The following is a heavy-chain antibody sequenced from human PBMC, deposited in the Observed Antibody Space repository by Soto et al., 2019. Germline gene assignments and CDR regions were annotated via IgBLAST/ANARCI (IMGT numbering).Heavy chain of an antibody. V-gene: IGHV4-59*01. J-gene: IGHJ6*03. Sequence: PSETLSLTCTVSGGSISSYHWTWIRQPPGKGLEWIGDIYNSGSTNYNPSLKSRFTISVDTSNNHFSLRLSSVTAADTAVYYCAKEMGFCTTTSCHAGPLYYYMDVWGKGTTVTVSS. CDR2: IYNSGST. CDR3: AKEMGFCTTTSCHAGPLYYYMDV. CDR1: GGSISSYH. D-gene: IGHD2-2*01.